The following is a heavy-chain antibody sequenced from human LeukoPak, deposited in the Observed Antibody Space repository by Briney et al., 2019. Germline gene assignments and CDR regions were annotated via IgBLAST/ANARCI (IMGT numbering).Heavy chain of an antibody. Sequence: GGSLRLSCAASGFTFSSCGMNWVRQAPGKGLEWVSSISSSSGFIFYADSVKGRFTISRDNAKNSLYLQMNSLRAEDTAVYYCARSGGSGWYSDYWGQGTLVTVSS. J-gene: IGHJ4*02. CDR2: ISSSSGFI. D-gene: IGHD6-19*01. V-gene: IGHV3-21*01. CDR1: GFTFSSCG. CDR3: ARSGGSGWYSDY.